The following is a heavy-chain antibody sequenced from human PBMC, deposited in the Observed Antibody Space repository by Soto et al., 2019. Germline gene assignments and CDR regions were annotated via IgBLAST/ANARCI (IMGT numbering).Heavy chain of an antibody. D-gene: IGHD2-21*02. CDR3: ARAVAYCGGDCINWFDP. CDR1: GGSISSGGYY. V-gene: IGHV4-31*03. Sequence: SETLSLTCTVSGGSISSGGYYWSWIRQHPGKGLEWIGYIYYSGSTYYNPSLKSRVTISVDTSKNQFSLKLSSVTAADTAVYYCARAVAYCGGDCINWFDPRGQGTLVTVAS. CDR2: IYYSGST. J-gene: IGHJ5*02.